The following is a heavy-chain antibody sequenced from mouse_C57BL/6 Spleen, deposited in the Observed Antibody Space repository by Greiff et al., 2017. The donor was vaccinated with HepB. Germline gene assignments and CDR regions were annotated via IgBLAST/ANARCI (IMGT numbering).Heavy chain of an antibody. Sequence: EVHLVESEGGLVQPGSSMKLSCTASGFTFSDYYMAWVRQVPEKGLEWVANINYDGSSTYYLDSLKSRFIISRDNAKNILYLQMSSLKSEDTATYYCARGYCSFYYFDYWGQGTTLTVSS. V-gene: IGHV5-16*01. CDR3: ARGYCSFYYFDY. CDR1: GFTFSDYY. J-gene: IGHJ2*01. CDR2: INYDGSST. D-gene: IGHD1-1*01.